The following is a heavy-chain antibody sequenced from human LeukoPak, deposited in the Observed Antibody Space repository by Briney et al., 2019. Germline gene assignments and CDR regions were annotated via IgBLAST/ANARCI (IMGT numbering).Heavy chain of an antibody. CDR2: IYYSGST. CDR3: ARAILATIPYYFDY. J-gene: IGHJ4*02. D-gene: IGHD5-24*01. Sequence: PSETLSLTCTVSGGSISSGDYYWSRIRQPPGKGLERIGYIYYSGSTYYNPSLKSRVTISVDTSKNQFSLKLSSVTAADTAVYYCARAILATIPYYFDYWGQGTLVTVSS. CDR1: GGSISSGDYY. V-gene: IGHV4-30-4*08.